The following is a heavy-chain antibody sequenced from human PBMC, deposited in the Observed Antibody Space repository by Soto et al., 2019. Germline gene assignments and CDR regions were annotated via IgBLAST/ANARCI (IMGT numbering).Heavy chain of an antibody. J-gene: IGHJ4*02. V-gene: IGHV3-21*01. CDR2: ISSSSSYI. D-gene: IGHD3-22*01. Sequence: GGSLRLSYAASGFTFSSYSMSWVRQAPGKGLEWVSSISSSSSYIYYADSVKGRFTISRDNAKNSLYLQMNSLRAEDTAVYYCARSITMIVVVSLAPPDYWGQGTLVTVSS. CDR3: ARSITMIVVVSLAPPDY. CDR1: GFTFSSYS.